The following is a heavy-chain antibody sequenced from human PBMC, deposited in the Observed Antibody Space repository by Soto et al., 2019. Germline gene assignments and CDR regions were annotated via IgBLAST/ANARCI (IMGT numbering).Heavy chain of an antibody. CDR3: AGTPPWYFDL. Sequence: QVQLQESGPGLVKPSQTLSLTCTVSGGSISTGDYYWSWIRQPPGKGLEWIGYIYYSGTTFYNPSLKSRVTISVDTSKNQCSLKLTSVTAADTAVYYCAGTPPWYFDLWGRGTLVTVSS. D-gene: IGHD2-15*01. V-gene: IGHV4-30-4*01. CDR2: IYYSGTT. J-gene: IGHJ2*01. CDR1: GGSISTGDYY.